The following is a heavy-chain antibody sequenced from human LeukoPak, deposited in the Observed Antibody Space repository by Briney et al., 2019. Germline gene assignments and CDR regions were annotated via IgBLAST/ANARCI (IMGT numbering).Heavy chain of an antibody. CDR1: GFTSITFT. D-gene: IGHD1-14*01. CDR3: ASDRTANYYYGMDV. Sequence: GGPLGPSLAPPGFTSITFTMNWARQAPGRGRGWASSISSSSYIYYADSVKGRFTISRDNAKNSLYLQMNSLRAEDTAVYYCASDRTANYYYGMDVWGQGTTVTVSS. J-gene: IGHJ6*02. CDR2: ISSSSYI. V-gene: IGHV3-21*01.